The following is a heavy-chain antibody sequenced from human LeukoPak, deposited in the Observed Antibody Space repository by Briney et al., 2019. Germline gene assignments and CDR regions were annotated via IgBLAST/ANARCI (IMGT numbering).Heavy chain of an antibody. Sequence: SQTLSLTCTVSGGSISSGDYYWSWIRQPPGKGLEWIGYIYYSGSTYYNPSLKSRVTISVDTSKNQFSLKLSSVTAADTAVYYCAKDGLAFGELSWFDPWGQGTLVTVSS. CDR2: IYYSGST. V-gene: IGHV4-30-4*01. J-gene: IGHJ5*02. CDR3: AKDGLAFGELSWFDP. D-gene: IGHD3-10*01. CDR1: GGSISSGDYY.